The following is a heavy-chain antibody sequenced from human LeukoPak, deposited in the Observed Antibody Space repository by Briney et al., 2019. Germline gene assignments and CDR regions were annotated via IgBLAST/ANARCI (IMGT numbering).Heavy chain of an antibody. Sequence: GGSLRLSCAASGFTFSTYNMNWVRQAPGKGLEWVSAISGSGGSTYYADSVKGRFTISRDNSKNTLYLQMNSLRAEDTAVYYCAKDRGSVAGTKWYFDLWGRGTLVTVSS. V-gene: IGHV3-23*01. CDR3: AKDRGSVAGTKWYFDL. CDR1: GFTFSTYN. CDR2: ISGSGGST. J-gene: IGHJ2*01. D-gene: IGHD6-19*01.